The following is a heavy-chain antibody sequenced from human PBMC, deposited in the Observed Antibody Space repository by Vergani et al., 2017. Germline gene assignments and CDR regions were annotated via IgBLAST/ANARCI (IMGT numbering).Heavy chain of an antibody. V-gene: IGHV1-18*01. Sequence: QVQLVQSGAEVKKPGASVKVSCKASGYTFTSYGISWVRQAPGQGLEWMGWISAYNGNTNYAQKLQGRVTMTTVTSTSTAYMELRCLRSDDTAVYYCARWYYYDSSGYYYPDYYYGMDVWGQGTTVTVSS. CDR1: GYTFTSYG. D-gene: IGHD3-22*01. J-gene: IGHJ6*02. CDR3: ARWYYYDSSGYYYPDYYYGMDV. CDR2: ISAYNGNT.